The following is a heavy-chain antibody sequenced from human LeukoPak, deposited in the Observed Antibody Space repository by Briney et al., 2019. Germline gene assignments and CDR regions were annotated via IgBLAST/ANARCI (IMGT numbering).Heavy chain of an antibody. CDR3: ARERRVYYDFWSGYYTGIASYYGMDV. J-gene: IGHJ6*02. Sequence: GGSLRLSCAASGFTFSSYSMNWVRQAPGKGLEWVSSISSSSSYIYYADSVKGRFTISRDNAKNSLYLQMNSLRAEDTAVYYCARERRVYYDFWSGYYTGIASYYGMDVWGQGTTVTVSS. D-gene: IGHD3-3*01. V-gene: IGHV3-21*01. CDR2: ISSSSSYI. CDR1: GFTFSSYS.